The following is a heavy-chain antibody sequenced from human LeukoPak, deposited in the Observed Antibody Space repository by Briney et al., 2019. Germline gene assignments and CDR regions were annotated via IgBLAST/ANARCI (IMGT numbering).Heavy chain of an antibody. CDR2: IGSSGSTT. V-gene: IGHV3-23*01. CDR3: AKDSSLVGTAYFVT. CDR1: VFIHRPYA. Sequence: GGSLSLSRVASVFIHRPYAMTWVRQAPAKGLEWVSGIGSSGSTTYYADSVPGRFAISRENSKKTVYLHMNSLEAEATAVYYCAKDSSLVGTAYFVTWGERHLLTVPS. J-gene: IGHJ4*02. D-gene: IGHD2-15*01.